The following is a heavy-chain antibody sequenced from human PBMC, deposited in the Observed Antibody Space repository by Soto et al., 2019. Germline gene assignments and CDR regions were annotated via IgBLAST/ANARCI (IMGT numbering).Heavy chain of an antibody. D-gene: IGHD4-17*01. V-gene: IGHV2-26*01. CDR3: ARIQAATVATFYGMDV. J-gene: IGHJ6*02. CDR1: GFSLSNARMG. Sequence: QVILKESGPVLVKPTETLTLTCTVSGFSLSNARMGVSWIRQPPGKALEWLAHIFSNDEKSYITSLKSRLTISKDTSKSQVVLTMTNMDPVDTATYCCARIQAATVATFYGMDVWGQGTTVYVSS. CDR2: IFSNDEK.